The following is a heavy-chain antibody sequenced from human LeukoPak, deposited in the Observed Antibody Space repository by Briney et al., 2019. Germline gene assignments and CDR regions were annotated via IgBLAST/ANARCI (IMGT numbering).Heavy chain of an antibody. D-gene: IGHD3-3*01. V-gene: IGHV3-30*04. CDR3: ARDRTRFLAWLTY. J-gene: IGHJ4*02. Sequence: TGGSLRLSCAASGFTFSSYAMHWVRQAPGKGLEWVSVISYDGSNKYYADSVKGRFTISRDNSKNTLYLQMNSLRAEGTAVYYCARDRTRFLAWLTYWGQGTLVTVSS. CDR2: ISYDGSNK. CDR1: GFTFSSYA.